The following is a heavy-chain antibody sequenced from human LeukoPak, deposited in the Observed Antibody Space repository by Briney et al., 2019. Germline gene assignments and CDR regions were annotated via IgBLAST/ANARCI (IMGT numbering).Heavy chain of an antibody. V-gene: IGHV1-2*02. Sequence: ASVKVSCKASGYTFTGYYLYWVRQAPGQGLEWVGWINPHSGGINYAQKFQGRVTMTRDTSTTTAYMELSGLTSDDTAIYYCARDFMPAPLEDSCFDPWGQGTLVTVSS. CDR3: ARDFMPAPLEDSCFDP. J-gene: IGHJ5*02. D-gene: IGHD2-2*01. CDR1: GYTFTGYY. CDR2: INPHSGGI.